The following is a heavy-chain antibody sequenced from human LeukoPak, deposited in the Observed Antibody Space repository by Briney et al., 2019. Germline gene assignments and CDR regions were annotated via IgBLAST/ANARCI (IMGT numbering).Heavy chain of an antibody. D-gene: IGHD4-11*01. Sequence: SETLSLTCTVSGGSVSSGSYYWSWIRQPPGKGLEWVVYIYYSSSTNYNSSLKSRVTISVDTSKNQFSLKLSSVTAADTAVYYCARGRKRTTVTTNLYYYYRMDVWGQGTKGNVSS. CDR2: IYYSSST. CDR1: GGSVSSGSYY. V-gene: IGHV4-61*01. CDR3: ARGRKRTTVTTNLYYYYRMDV. J-gene: IGHJ6*02.